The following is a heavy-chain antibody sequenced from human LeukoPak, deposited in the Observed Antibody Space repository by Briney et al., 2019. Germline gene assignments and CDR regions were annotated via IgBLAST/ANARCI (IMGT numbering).Heavy chain of an antibody. CDR3: ARDYGDYVYYYYYGMDV. J-gene: IGHJ6*02. Sequence: SGGSLRLSCAAPGFTFSSYAMSWVRQAPGKGLEWVSYISSSSSTIYYADSVKGRFTISRDNAKNSLYLQMNNLRAEDTAVYYCARDYGDYVYYYYYGMDVWGQGTTVTVSS. CDR1: GFTFSSYA. D-gene: IGHD4-17*01. CDR2: ISSSSSTI. V-gene: IGHV3-48*04.